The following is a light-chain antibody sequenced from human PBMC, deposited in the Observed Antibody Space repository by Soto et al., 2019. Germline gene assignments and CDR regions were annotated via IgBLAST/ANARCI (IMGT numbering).Light chain of an antibody. J-gene: IGKJ2*01. CDR1: QSVSSN. V-gene: IGKV3-15*01. Sequence: EIVMTQSPATLSVSPGERATLSCRASQSVSSNLAWYEQNPGQAPRLLIYGAATRATGIPARFSGSGSGTDFTLTISSLQSEDFAVYYCQQYNNWPLTFGQGTKLEIK. CDR2: GAA. CDR3: QQYNNWPLT.